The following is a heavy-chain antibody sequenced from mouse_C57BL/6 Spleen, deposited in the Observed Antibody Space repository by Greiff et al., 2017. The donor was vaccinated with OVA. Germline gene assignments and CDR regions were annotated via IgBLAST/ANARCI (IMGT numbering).Heavy chain of an antibody. CDR2: LYPGGGYT. CDR3: ARGGLRDYAMDY. J-gene: IGHJ4*01. D-gene: IGHD2-4*01. CDR1: GYTFTNYW. Sequence: VQLQESGAELVRPGTSVKMSCKASGYTFTNYWIGWAKQRPGHGLEWIGDLYPGGGYTNYNEKFKGKATLTADKSSSTAYMQFSSLTSEDSAIYYCARGGLRDYAMDYWGQGTSVTVSS. V-gene: IGHV1-63*01.